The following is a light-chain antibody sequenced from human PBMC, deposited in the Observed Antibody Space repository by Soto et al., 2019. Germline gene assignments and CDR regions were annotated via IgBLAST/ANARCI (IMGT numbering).Light chain of an antibody. Sequence: EIVMTQSPATLSVSPGERATLSCRASQSVSSNLARYQQKPGQAPRLLIYGASTRATGIPARFSGSGSWTEFTLTISSLQSEDFAVYYCQQYNNWPPLTFGGGTKVEIK. CDR2: GAS. V-gene: IGKV3-15*01. CDR1: QSVSSN. J-gene: IGKJ4*01. CDR3: QQYNNWPPLT.